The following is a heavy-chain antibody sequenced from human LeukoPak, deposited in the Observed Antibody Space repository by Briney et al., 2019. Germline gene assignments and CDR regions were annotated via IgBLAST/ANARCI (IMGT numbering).Heavy chain of an antibody. CDR3: SRELYRSSWFEFDY. Sequence: PGGSLRLSCAASGFTFSSYAMHWVRQAPGKGLEWVAVISYDGSNKYYADSVKGRFTISRDNSKNTLYLQMNSLRAEDTAVYYFSRELYRSSWFEFDYWGQGTLVTGSS. CDR1: GFTFSSYA. D-gene: IGHD6-13*01. CDR2: ISYDGSNK. V-gene: IGHV3-30*04. J-gene: IGHJ4*01.